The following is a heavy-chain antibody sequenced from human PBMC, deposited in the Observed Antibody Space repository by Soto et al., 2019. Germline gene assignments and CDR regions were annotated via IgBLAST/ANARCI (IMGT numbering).Heavy chain of an antibody. D-gene: IGHD3-10*01. J-gene: IGHJ6*03. CDR1: GFTFSSYP. V-gene: IGHV3-23*01. CDR3: AKESRNPFGYYYMDV. CDR2: ISGSGGCT. Sequence: GGSLRLSCADSGFTFSSYPMSWVRQAPGQGLEWVSAISGSGGCTDYADSVRGRFTISRDNSKNTLYLQMNSLRAEDTAVYYCAKESRNPFGYYYMDVWGKGTTVTVSS.